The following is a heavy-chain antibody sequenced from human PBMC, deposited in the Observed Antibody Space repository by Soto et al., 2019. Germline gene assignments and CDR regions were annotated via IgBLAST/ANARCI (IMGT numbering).Heavy chain of an antibody. D-gene: IGHD2-2*01. CDR1: GYSFTTFW. CDR3: ARVYCTTTSCDNWFDP. V-gene: IGHV5-10-1*01. CDR2: IDPSDSYT. Sequence: GESLKISCQGVGYSFTTFWITWARQMPGKGLEWMGRIDPSDSYTNYSPSFQGHVTISTDKSISAAYLQWSSLQPSDTAIYYCARVYCTTTSCDNWFDPWGQGTLVTVSS. J-gene: IGHJ5*02.